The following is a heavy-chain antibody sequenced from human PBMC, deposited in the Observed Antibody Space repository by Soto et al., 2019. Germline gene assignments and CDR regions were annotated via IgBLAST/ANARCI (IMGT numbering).Heavy chain of an antibody. Sequence: EVQLVESGGGLVQPGRSLRLSCAASGFKFDDYAMHWVRQAPGKGLEWVAGISWNSGGIVYADSVKGRFTISRDNAKRSLSLQMNSLRAEYTAFYYCAKDCIAVAGFNGMDVWGQGTTVTVSS. CDR1: GFKFDDYA. V-gene: IGHV3-9*01. CDR3: AKDCIAVAGFNGMDV. CDR2: ISWNSGGI. J-gene: IGHJ6*02. D-gene: IGHD6-19*01.